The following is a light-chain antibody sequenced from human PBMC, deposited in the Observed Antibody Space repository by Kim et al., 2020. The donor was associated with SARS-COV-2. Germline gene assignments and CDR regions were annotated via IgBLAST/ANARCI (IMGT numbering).Light chain of an antibody. CDR1: QSISSN. Sequence: LSGAPGERATLACRASQSISSNLAWYQQTPGQAPRLLIYGASTRATDIPVRFSGSGSGTEFTLTISSLQSEDFVVYYCQQYHNMQTFGQGTKLEI. CDR2: GAS. CDR3: QQYHNMQT. V-gene: IGKV3-15*01. J-gene: IGKJ2*01.